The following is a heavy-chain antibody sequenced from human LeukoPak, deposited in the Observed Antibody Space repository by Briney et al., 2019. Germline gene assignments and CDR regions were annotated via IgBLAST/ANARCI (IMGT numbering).Heavy chain of an antibody. CDR1: GFTFSSYA. Sequence: GGSLRLSCAAFGFTFSSYAMSWVRQAPGKGLEWVSAISGSGGSTHYADSVKGRFTISRDNSKNTLYLQMNSLRAEDTAVYYCAKDTQSADYFFDSWGQGTLVTVSS. V-gene: IGHV3-23*01. CDR3: AKDTQSADYFFDS. CDR2: ISGSGGST. D-gene: IGHD4/OR15-4a*01. J-gene: IGHJ4*02.